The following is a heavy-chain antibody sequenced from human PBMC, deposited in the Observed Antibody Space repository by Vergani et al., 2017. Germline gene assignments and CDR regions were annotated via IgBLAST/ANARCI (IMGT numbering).Heavy chain of an antibody. D-gene: IGHD6-13*01. CDR2: INPNSGGT. CDR1: GYTFTGYY. Sequence: QVQLVQSGAEVKKPGASVKVSCKASGYTFTGYYMHWVRQAPGKGLEWMGWINPNSGGTNYAQKFKGRVPMTRDTSLSTAYMELSRLRSDDTAVYYCARNLAAAGTFCYDGMDVWGQGTTVTVSS. V-gene: IGHV1-2*02. CDR3: ARNLAAAGTFCYDGMDV. J-gene: IGHJ6*02.